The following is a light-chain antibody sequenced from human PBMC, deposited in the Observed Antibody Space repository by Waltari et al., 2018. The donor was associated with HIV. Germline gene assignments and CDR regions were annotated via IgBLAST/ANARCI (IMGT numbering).Light chain of an antibody. V-gene: IGLV1-44*01. Sequence: SVLTQPPSASGPPGQRVTISSSGSRSFIGRSRVYCYQQLPGAAPTLLIYINNQRPSGVPGRFSGSKSGTSASLAISGLQSYDEADYYCAIWDDSLKGWVFGGGTKLTVL. CDR2: INN. CDR3: AIWDDSLKGWV. J-gene: IGLJ3*02. CDR1: RSFIGRSR.